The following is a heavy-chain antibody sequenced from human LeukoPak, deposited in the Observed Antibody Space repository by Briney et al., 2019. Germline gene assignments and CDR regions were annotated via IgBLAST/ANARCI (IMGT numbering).Heavy chain of an antibody. CDR1: GFTFSSYA. CDR3: AKDLGGSLWYQGDAFDI. D-gene: IGHD5-18*01. CDR2: ISGSGGST. J-gene: IGHJ3*02. V-gene: IGHV3-23*01. Sequence: GGSLRLSCAASGFTFSSYAMSWVRQAPGKGLEWVSAISGSGGSTYYADSVKGRFTISRDNSKNTLYLQMNSLRAEDTAVYYCAKDLGGSLWYQGDAFDIWGQGTMVTVSS.